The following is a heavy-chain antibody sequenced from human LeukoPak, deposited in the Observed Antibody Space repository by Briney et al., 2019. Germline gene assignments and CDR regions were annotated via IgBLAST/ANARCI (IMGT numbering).Heavy chain of an antibody. J-gene: IGHJ3*02. CDR1: GFTFSTYA. CDR2: ITGGGGTT. V-gene: IGHV3-23*01. D-gene: IGHD4-23*01. CDR3: ARGGNHDAFDI. Sequence: PGGSLRLSCAASGFTFSTYAMSWVRRTPGKGLEWVSAITGGGGTTYYADSVKGRFTISRDNSKNTLYLQMNSLRAEDTAVYYCARGGNHDAFDIWGQGTMVTVSS.